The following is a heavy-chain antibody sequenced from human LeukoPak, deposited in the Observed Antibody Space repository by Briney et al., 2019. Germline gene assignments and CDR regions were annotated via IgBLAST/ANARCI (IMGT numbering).Heavy chain of an antibody. D-gene: IGHD2-2*01. CDR1: GYTFTGYY. CDR3: AGDREFCSSTSCYDQNWFDP. J-gene: IGHJ5*02. Sequence: ASVKVSCKASGYTFTGYYMHWVRQAPGQGLEWMGWINPNSGGTNYAQKFQGRVTMTRDTSISTAYMELSRLRSDDTAVYYCAGDREFCSSTSCYDQNWFDPWGQGTLVTVSS. V-gene: IGHV1-2*02. CDR2: INPNSGGT.